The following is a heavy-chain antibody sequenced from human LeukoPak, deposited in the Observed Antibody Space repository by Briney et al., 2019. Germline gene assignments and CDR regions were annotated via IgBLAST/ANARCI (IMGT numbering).Heavy chain of an antibody. J-gene: IGHJ4*02. CDR1: GFTFSNAW. Sequence: GGSLRLSCAASGFTFSNAWMSWVRQAPGKGLEWVGRIKSKTDGGTTDYAAPVKGRFTISRDDSKNTLYLQMNSLKTEDTAVYYCTTAVGIGSGYDHWGQGTLVTVSS. D-gene: IGHD5-12*01. V-gene: IGHV3-15*01. CDR2: IKSKTDGGTT. CDR3: TTAVGIGSGYDH.